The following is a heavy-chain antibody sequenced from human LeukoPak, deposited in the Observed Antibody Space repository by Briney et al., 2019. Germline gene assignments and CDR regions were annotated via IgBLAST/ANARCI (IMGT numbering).Heavy chain of an antibody. CDR1: GFTFSSTS. D-gene: IGHD4-11*01. V-gene: IGHV3-23*01. CDR2: TVCGGDGT. J-gene: IGHJ4*02. CDR3: AKLTTS. Sequence: GGSLRLSCAASGFTFSSTSMSWVRQAPGKGLEWVAVTVCGGDGTYYADSVKGRFTISRDNSNNTLYLQMNSLRAEDTAVYYCAKLTTSWGQGTLVTVSS.